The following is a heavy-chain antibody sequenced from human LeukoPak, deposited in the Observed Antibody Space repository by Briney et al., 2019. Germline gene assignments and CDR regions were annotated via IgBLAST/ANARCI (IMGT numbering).Heavy chain of an antibody. V-gene: IGHV4-39*07. CDR3: ARSTNRYCSSTSCYGGLFDY. CDR1: GGSISSSSYY. J-gene: IGHJ4*02. Sequence: SETLSLTCTVSGGSISSSSYYWGWIRQPPGKGLEWIGSIYYSGSTYYNPSLKSRVTISVDTSKNQFSLKLSSVTAADTAVYYCARSTNRYCSSTSCYGGLFDYWGQGTLVTVSS. CDR2: IYYSGST. D-gene: IGHD2-2*01.